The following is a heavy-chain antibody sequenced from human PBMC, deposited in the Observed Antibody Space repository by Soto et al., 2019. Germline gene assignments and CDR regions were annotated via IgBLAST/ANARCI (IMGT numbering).Heavy chain of an antibody. V-gene: IGHV1-69*06. CDR1: GGSLSTNP. CDR2: TGSGTGPG. Sequence: ASVKVSCKASGGSLSTNPISWVRQAPGQGLEWMGGTGSGTGPGNNAQKFQGRLTVTADKSTSTVYMELTNLSSEDTAVYYCARRDSGGFFRFFDSWGQGTLVTVPQ. D-gene: IGHD2-15*01. J-gene: IGHJ4*02. CDR3: ARRDSGGFFRFFDS.